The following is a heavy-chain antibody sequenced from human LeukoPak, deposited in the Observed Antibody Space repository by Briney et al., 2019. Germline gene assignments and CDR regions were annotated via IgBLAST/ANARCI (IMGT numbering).Heavy chain of an antibody. D-gene: IGHD1-26*01. V-gene: IGHV3-53*01. CDR3: ARSGSYYYGMDV. Sequence: LSGGPLRLSCAASGFTFSSYAMSWVRQAPGKGLEWVSVIYSGGSTYYADSVKGRFTISRDNSKNTLYLQMNSLRAEDTAVYYCARSGSYYYGMDVWGQGTTVTVSS. J-gene: IGHJ6*02. CDR1: GFTFSSYA. CDR2: IYSGGST.